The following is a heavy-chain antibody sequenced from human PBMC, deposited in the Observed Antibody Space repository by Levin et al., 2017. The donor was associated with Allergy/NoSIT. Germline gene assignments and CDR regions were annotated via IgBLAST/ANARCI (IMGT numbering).Heavy chain of an antibody. J-gene: IGHJ5*02. Sequence: GESLKISCKASGYTFTGYYMHWVRQAPGQGLEWMGWINPNSGGTNYAQKFQGRVTMTRDTSISTAYMELSRLRSDDTAVYYCARGGGYCSGGSCYSHWFDPWGQGTLVTVSS. CDR2: INPNSGGT. CDR1: GYTFTGYY. CDR3: ARGGGYCSGGSCYSHWFDP. D-gene: IGHD2-15*01. V-gene: IGHV1-2*02.